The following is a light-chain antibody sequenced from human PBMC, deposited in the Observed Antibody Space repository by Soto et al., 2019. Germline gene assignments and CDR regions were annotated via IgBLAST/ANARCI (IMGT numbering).Light chain of an antibody. CDR3: QQYNNWPTIT. CDR2: GAS. Sequence: EIVRTQSPATMSVSPGERATLSCRASQSVSSKLAWYQQKPGQAPRLLIYGASTRATGIPARFSGSGSGTEFTLTISSLQSEDFAVYYCQQYNNWPTITFGQGTRLEIK. J-gene: IGKJ5*01. CDR1: QSVSSK. V-gene: IGKV3-15*01.